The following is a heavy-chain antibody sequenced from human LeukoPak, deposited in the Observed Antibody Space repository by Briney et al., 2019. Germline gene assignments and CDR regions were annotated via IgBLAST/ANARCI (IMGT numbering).Heavy chain of an antibody. D-gene: IGHD1-26*01. CDR2: VHNSGAT. CDR1: GVSIKNYY. V-gene: IGHV4-59*13. J-gene: IGHJ4*02. Sequence: SETLSLTCTVSGVSIKNYYWSWIRQSSGRGLEWIGYVHNSGATNYNPSLESRVTMSIDTSRSQFSLILNSVTAADTAVYYCARLGSYSDCWGQGTLVTVST. CDR3: ARLGSYSDC.